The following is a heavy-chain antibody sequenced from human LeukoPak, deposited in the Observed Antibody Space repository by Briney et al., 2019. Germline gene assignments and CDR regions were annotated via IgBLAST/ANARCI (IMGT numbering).Heavy chain of an antibody. D-gene: IGHD3-3*01. J-gene: IGHJ4*02. CDR1: GFTFSSYW. Sequence: GGSLRLSCAASGFTFSSYWMHWVRQAPGKGLEWVAFIYYDGRNKFYADSVKGRFTISRDNSKNTLYLQMNSLRAEDTAVFYCAKDQGVVFGYFDNWGQGTLVTVSS. V-gene: IGHV3-30*02. CDR3: AKDQGVVFGYFDN. CDR2: IYYDGRNK.